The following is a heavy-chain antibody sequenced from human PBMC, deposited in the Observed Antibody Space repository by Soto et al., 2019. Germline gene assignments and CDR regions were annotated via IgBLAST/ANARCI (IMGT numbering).Heavy chain of an antibody. Sequence: QVQLVQSGAEVRKPGSSVKVSCRASGGTFSDFTVTWVRQAPGQGLEWMGGIIPILEATKYAQTFQDRVTFTADESTSTVFMELSSLRSEDTAVYFCATSYCGNECQPNRAFYYFGWDVWGQGPTVNVSS. CDR2: IIPILEAT. J-gene: IGHJ6*02. D-gene: IGHD2-21*01. CDR1: GGTFSDFT. V-gene: IGHV1-69*01. CDR3: ATSYCGNECQPNRAFYYFGWDV.